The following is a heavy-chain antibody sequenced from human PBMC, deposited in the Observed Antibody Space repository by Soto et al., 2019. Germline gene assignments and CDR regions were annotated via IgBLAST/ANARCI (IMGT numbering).Heavy chain of an antibody. CDR3: ARQRGDCSGGSCYGV. V-gene: IGHV5-51*01. CDR1: GYSFTSYW. Sequence: PGESLKSSCKGSGYSFTSYWIGWVRQMPGKGLEWMGIIYPGDSDTRYSPSFQGQVTISADKSISTAYLQWSSLKASDTAMYYCARQRGDCSGGSCYGVWGHGTLVTVSS. J-gene: IGHJ4*01. CDR2: IYPGDSDT. D-gene: IGHD2-15*01.